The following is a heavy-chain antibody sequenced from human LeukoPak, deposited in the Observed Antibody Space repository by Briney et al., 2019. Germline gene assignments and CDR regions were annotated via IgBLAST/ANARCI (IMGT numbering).Heavy chain of an antibody. V-gene: IGHV3-15*01. CDR1: GFTVSSNY. D-gene: IGHD3-10*01. CDR3: TTSRSYYGSGSYFGY. CDR2: IKSKTDGGTT. Sequence: TTGGSLRLSCAASGFTVSSNYMSWVRQAPGKGLEWVGRIKSKTDGGTTDYAAPVKGRFTISRDDSKNTLYLQMNSLKTEDTAVYYCTTSRSYYGSGSYFGYWGQGTLVTVSS. J-gene: IGHJ4*02.